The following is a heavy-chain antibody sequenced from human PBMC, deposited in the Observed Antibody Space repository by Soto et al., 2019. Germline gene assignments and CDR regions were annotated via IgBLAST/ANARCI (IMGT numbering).Heavy chain of an antibody. CDR1: GFTLSNYG. CDR3: AKVGDVYNSFFDY. CDR2: ISDDGSKK. V-gene: IGHV3-30*18. Sequence: PGGSLRLSCAASGFTLSNYGMHWVRQAPGKGLEWVAVISDDGSKKYYVDSVKGRFTISRDNSKNTLHLQMNNLRGEDTAVYYCAKVGDVYNSFFDYWGQGTLVTVSS. J-gene: IGHJ4*02. D-gene: IGHD1-26*01.